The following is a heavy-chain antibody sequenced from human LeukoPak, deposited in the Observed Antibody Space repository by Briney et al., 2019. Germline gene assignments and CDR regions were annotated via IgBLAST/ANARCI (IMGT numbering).Heavy chain of an antibody. D-gene: IGHD1-26*01. CDR1: GFTFSSYW. V-gene: IGHV3-7*05. CDR2: IKQDGSEK. J-gene: IGHJ4*02. Sequence: GGSLRLSCAASGFTFSSYWMSWVRQAPGKGLERVANIKQDGSEKYYVDSVKGRFTISRENAKRSLYLKMNSLRAEDTAVYYCARDKSVGATPLDYWGQGTLVTVSS. CDR3: ARDKSVGATPLDY.